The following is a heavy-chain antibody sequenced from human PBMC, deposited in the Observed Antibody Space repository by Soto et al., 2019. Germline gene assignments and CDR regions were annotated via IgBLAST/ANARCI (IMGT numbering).Heavy chain of an antibody. J-gene: IGHJ6*02. CDR3: ARAYCGGDCSAKGWDYYYYGMDV. D-gene: IGHD2-21*02. V-gene: IGHV3-30-3*01. CDR1: GFTFSSYA. CDR2: ISYDGSNK. Sequence: QVQLVESGGGVVQPGRSLRLSCAASGFTFSSYAMHWVRQAPGKGLEWVAVISYDGSNKYYADSVKGRFTISRDNSKNTLYLQMNSLRAEDTAVYYCARAYCGGDCSAKGWDYYYYGMDVWGQGTTVTVSS.